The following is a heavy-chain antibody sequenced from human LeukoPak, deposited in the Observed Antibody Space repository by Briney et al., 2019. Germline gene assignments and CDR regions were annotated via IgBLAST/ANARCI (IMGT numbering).Heavy chain of an antibody. J-gene: IGHJ3*02. D-gene: IGHD1-14*01. CDR3: ARLLTGAFDI. CDR2: ISSSGSTI. V-gene: IGHV3-48*04. CDR1: GFTFSSSW. Sequence: PGGSLRLSCAASGFTFSSSWVHWVRQAPGKGLEWVSYISSSGSTIYYADSVKGRFTISRDNAKNSLYLQMNSLRAEDTAVYYCARLLTGAFDIWGQGTMVTVSS.